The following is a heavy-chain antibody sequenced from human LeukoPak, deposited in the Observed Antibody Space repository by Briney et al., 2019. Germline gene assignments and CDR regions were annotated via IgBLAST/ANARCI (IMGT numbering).Heavy chain of an antibody. D-gene: IGHD3-10*01. J-gene: IGHJ6*04. CDR1: GFTFSSYA. CDR2: ITSSGANT. Sequence: GGSLRLSCAASGFTFSSYAMSWVRQAPGKGLEWVSSITSSGANTYHAVSVKGRFTISRDNSKNTLHLQMNSLRAEDTAVYYCARDQNRGSDVWGKGTTVTVSS. V-gene: IGHV3-23*01. CDR3: ARDQNRGSDV.